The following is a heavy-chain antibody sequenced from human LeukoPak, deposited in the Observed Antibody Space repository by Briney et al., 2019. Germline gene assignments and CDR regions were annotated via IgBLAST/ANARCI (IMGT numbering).Heavy chain of an antibody. CDR3: AKTSPYGYKFGDSADY. V-gene: IGHV3-48*01. Sequence: GGSLRLSCAASGFTFSSYDMNWIRQAPGKGLEWISYISISSSTVYYADSVKGRFTISRDNSKNTLYLQMNSLRAEDTAVYYCAKTSPYGYKFGDSADYWGQGTLVTVSS. D-gene: IGHD5-18*01. J-gene: IGHJ4*02. CDR2: ISISSSTV. CDR1: GFTFSSYD.